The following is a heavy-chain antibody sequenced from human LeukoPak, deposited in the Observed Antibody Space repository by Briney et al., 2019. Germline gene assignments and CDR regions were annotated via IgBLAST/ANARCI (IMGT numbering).Heavy chain of an antibody. J-gene: IGHJ5*02. Sequence: GASVKASCKASGYTFTSYGISWVRQAPGQGPEWMGWISAYNGNTNYAQKLQGRVTMTTDTSTSTAYMELRSLRSDDTAVYYCARDTGIAAAAPRWFDPWGQGTLVTVSS. CDR1: GYTFTSYG. CDR3: ARDTGIAAAAPRWFDP. D-gene: IGHD6-13*01. CDR2: ISAYNGNT. V-gene: IGHV1-18*04.